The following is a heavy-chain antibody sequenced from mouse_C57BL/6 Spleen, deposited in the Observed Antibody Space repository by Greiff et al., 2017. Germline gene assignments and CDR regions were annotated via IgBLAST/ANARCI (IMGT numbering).Heavy chain of an antibody. V-gene: IGHV1-59*01. D-gene: IGHD2-2*01. Sequence: QVQLQQPGAELVRPGTSVKLSCKASGYTFTSYWMHWVKQRPGQGLEWIGVIDPSDSYTNYNQKFKGKAPWTVDTSSSTAYMQLSSLTSEDSAVYYCARVWLPYYFDYWGQGTTLTVSS. CDR1: GYTFTSYW. CDR2: IDPSDSYT. CDR3: ARVWLPYYFDY. J-gene: IGHJ2*01.